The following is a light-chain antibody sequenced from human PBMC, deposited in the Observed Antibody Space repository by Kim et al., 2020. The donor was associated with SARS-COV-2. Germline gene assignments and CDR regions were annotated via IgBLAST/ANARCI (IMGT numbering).Light chain of an antibody. J-gene: IGLJ2*01. Sequence: GRKVTISCSGSTSNIGTNYVSWYQQLPGTAPKLLIYDSTERPSGIPDRFSASKSGASATLGITGLQTGDEAVYYCGTWDSSLSAGVFGGGTQLTVL. CDR1: TSNIGTNY. CDR2: DST. CDR3: GTWDSSLSAGV. V-gene: IGLV1-51*01.